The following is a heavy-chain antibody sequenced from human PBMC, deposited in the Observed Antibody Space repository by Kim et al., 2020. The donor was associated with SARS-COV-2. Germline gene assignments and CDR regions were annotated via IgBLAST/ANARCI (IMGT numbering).Heavy chain of an antibody. V-gene: IGHV3-48*02. CDR3: ARDRFYYGSGSYYDY. J-gene: IGHJ4*02. D-gene: IGHD3-10*01. Sequence: DSVKGRFTISRDNAKNSLYLQMNSLRDEDTAVYYCARDRFYYGSGSYYDYWGQGTLVTVSS.